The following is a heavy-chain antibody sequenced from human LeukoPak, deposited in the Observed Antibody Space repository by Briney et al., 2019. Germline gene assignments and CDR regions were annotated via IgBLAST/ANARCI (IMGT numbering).Heavy chain of an antibody. CDR3: ARDYGSGKRYFDY. CDR1: GLTFSSYS. V-gene: IGHV3-48*02. Sequence: GGSLRLSCAASGLTFSSYSMNWVRQSPGKGLEWVSYIGSGGSSIYYADSVKGRFTTSRDNAKNSLYLQMNSLRDEDTAVYYCARDYGSGKRYFDYWGQGTLVTVSS. CDR2: IGSGGSSI. D-gene: IGHD3-10*01. J-gene: IGHJ4*02.